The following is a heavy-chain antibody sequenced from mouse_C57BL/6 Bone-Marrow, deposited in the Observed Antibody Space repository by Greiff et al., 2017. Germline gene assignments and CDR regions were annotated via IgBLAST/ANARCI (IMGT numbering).Heavy chain of an antibody. CDR2: IDPNSGCT. V-gene: IGHV1-72*01. CDR1: GYTFTSYW. J-gene: IGHJ2*01. Sequence: VQLQQPGAELVKPGASVKLSCTASGYTFTSYWMHWVRQTPGRGLEWIGNIDPNSGCTHYNEKFKGKATLTVDKPSSTAYMQLSSLTSEDSAVCYCARLRDYFDYWGQGTTLTVSS. CDR3: ARLRDYFDY. D-gene: IGHD1-1*01.